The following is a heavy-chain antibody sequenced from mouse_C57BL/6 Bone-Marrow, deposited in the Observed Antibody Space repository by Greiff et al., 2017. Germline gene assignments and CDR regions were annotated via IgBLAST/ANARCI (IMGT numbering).Heavy chain of an antibody. CDR3: ARDWPWFAY. V-gene: IGHV3-6*01. J-gene: IGHJ3*01. CDR1: GYSITSGYY. Sequence: EVKVEESGPGLVKPSQSLSLTCSVTGYSITSGYYWNWIRQFPGNKLEWMGYISYDGSNNYNPSLKNRISITRDTSKNQFFLKLNSVTTEDTATYYCARDWPWFAYWGQGTLVTVSA. CDR2: ISYDGSN.